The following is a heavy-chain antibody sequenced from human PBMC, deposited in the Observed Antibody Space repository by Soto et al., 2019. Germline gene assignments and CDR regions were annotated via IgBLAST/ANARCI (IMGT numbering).Heavy chain of an antibody. CDR3: SRRVGFLGNYCLDP. J-gene: IGHJ5*02. CDR1: GYEFTTQW. CDR2: ISAYNGNT. D-gene: IGHD3-3*01. V-gene: IGHV1-18*01. Sequence: GXSVEVSFRRSGYEFTTQWLPLLRQHPGQGLEWMGWISAYNGNTNYAQTLQGRVTMTTDTSTSTDYMELRSLRYDGTAVYYCSRRVGFLGNYCLDPWGKGTLVTVSS.